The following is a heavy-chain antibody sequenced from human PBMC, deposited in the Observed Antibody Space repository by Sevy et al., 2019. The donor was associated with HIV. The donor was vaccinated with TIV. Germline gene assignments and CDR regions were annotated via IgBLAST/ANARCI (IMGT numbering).Heavy chain of an antibody. D-gene: IGHD2-21*01. Sequence: SEILSLTCAVSGASISSGAYSWNWIRQPPGKGLEWIGYISKNGSTYYNPSLKSRVSISVDRSKNLFSLKLTSVTAADTAVYFCAKGHPMLNYCGGSPCHAGDWFDPWGQGTLVTVSS. CDR3: AKGHPMLNYCGGSPCHAGDWFDP. V-gene: IGHV4-30-2*01. CDR2: ISKNGST. J-gene: IGHJ5*02. CDR1: GASISSGAYS.